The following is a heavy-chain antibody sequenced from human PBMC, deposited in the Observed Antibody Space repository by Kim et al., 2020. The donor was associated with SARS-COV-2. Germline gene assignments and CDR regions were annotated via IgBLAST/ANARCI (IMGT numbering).Heavy chain of an antibody. J-gene: IGHJ3*02. Sequence: SETLSLTCTVSGGSISSYYWSWIRQPPGKGLEWIGYIYYSGSTNYNPSLKSRVTISVDTSKNQFSLKLSSVTAADTAVYYCARHRFFTTARGYAFDIWGQGTMVTVSS. CDR3: ARHRFFTTARGYAFDI. CDR1: GGSISSYY. V-gene: IGHV4-59*08. D-gene: IGHD3-10*01. CDR2: IYYSGST.